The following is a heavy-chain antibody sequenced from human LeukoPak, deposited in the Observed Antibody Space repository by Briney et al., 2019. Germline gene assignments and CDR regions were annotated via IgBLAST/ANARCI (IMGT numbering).Heavy chain of an antibody. CDR3: ATVVSVTMIVVVQRYFDL. CDR1: GYTLTELS. Sequence: ASVKVSCKVSGYTLTELSMHWARQAPGKGLEWMGGFDPEDGETIYAQKFQGRVTMTEDTSTDTAYMELSSLRSEDTAVYYCATVVSVTMIVVVQRYFDLWGRGTLVTVSS. D-gene: IGHD3-22*01. CDR2: FDPEDGET. J-gene: IGHJ2*01. V-gene: IGHV1-24*01.